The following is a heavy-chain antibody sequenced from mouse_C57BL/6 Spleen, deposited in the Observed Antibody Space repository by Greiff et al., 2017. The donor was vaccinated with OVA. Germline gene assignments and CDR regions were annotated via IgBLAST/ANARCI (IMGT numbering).Heavy chain of an antibody. Sequence: DVQLVESGEGLVKPGGSLKLSCAASGFTFSSYAMSWVRQTPEKRLEWVAYISSGGDYIYYADTVKGRFTISRANARNTLYLQMSSLKTEDTAMYYCTRGNYGTPYSFDYWGQGTTLTVSS. CDR2: ISSGGDYI. D-gene: IGHD1-1*01. V-gene: IGHV5-9-1*02. CDR1: GFTFSSYA. J-gene: IGHJ2*01. CDR3: TRGNYGTPYSFDY.